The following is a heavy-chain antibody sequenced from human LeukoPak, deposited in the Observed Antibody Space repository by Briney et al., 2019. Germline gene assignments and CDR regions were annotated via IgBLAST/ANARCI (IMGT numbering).Heavy chain of an antibody. Sequence: GGSLRLSCAASGFTFSDYYMSWIRQAPGKGLEWVSYISSSGSTIYYADSVKGRFTISRDNAKNSLYLQMNSLRAEDTAVYYCARAEYYYDSSGYPIDYWGQGTLVTVSS. CDR2: ISSSGSTI. CDR3: ARAEYYYDSSGYPIDY. D-gene: IGHD3-22*01. J-gene: IGHJ4*02. V-gene: IGHV3-11*04. CDR1: GFTFSDYY.